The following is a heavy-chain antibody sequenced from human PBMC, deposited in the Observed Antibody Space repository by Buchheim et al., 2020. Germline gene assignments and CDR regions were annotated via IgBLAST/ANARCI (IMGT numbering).Heavy chain of an antibody. CDR3: ARVWSTTYYFYGMDV. Sequence: EVQLVESGGGLVQPGGSLRLSCAAAGFTFSSYWMSWVCQAPGKGLEWVANIKQDGSEKYYVDSVKGRFTVSRDNAKNSLYLQMNSLRAEDTAVYYCARVWSTTYYFYGMDVWGQGTT. V-gene: IGHV3-7*01. CDR2: IKQDGSEK. CDR1: GFTFSSYW. J-gene: IGHJ6*01. D-gene: IGHD1-14*01.